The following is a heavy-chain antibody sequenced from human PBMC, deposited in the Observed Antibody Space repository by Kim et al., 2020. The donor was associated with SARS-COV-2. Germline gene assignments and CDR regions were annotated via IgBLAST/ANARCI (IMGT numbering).Heavy chain of an antibody. CDR1: GGSFCGYY. V-gene: IGHV4-34*01. J-gene: IGHJ4*02. CDR2: INHSGST. D-gene: IGHD1-7*01. Sequence: SETLSLTCAVYGGSFCGYYWSWIRQPPGKGLEWIGEINHSGSTNYNPSLKSRVTISVDTSKNQFSLKLSSVTAADTAVYYCARSELGFDYWGQGTLVTVSS. CDR3: ARSELGFDY.